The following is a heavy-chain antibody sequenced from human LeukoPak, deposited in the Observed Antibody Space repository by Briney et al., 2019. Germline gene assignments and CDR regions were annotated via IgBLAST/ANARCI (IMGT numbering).Heavy chain of an antibody. CDR3: ARANYYGSGKKDLDY. D-gene: IGHD3-10*01. J-gene: IGHJ4*02. Sequence: ASVKVSCKASGYTFTTYEINWVRQATSQGLEWMGWMNPNSGNTGYAQKFQGRVTMTRNTSMSTAYMELNSLRSEDTAVYYCARANYYGSGKKDLDYWGQGTLVTVSS. CDR2: MNPNSGNT. V-gene: IGHV1-8*01. CDR1: GYTFTTYE.